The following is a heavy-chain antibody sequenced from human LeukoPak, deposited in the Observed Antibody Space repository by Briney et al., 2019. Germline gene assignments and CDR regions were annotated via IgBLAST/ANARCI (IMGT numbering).Heavy chain of an antibody. Sequence: SETLSLTCTVSGGSISSSSYYWGWIRQPPGKGLEWIGSIYYSGSTYYNPSLKSRVTISVDTSKNQFSLKLSSVTAADTAVYYCARLRQQLEKPNWFDPWGQGTLVTVSS. D-gene: IGHD6-13*01. CDR3: ARLRQQLEKPNWFDP. V-gene: IGHV4-39*01. CDR1: GGSISSSSYY. J-gene: IGHJ5*02. CDR2: IYYSGST.